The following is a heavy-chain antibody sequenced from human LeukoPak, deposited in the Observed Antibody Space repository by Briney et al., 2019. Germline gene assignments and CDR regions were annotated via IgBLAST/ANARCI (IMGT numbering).Heavy chain of an antibody. V-gene: IGHV1-69*13. Sequence: SVKVSCKASGGTFSSYAISWVRQAPGQGLEWMGGIIPIFGTANYAQKFQVRVTITADESTSTAYMELSSLRSEDTAVYYCARDRSHCSSTSCYYYYGMDVWGKGTTVTVSS. J-gene: IGHJ6*04. CDR1: GGTFSSYA. CDR2: IIPIFGTA. D-gene: IGHD2-2*01. CDR3: ARDRSHCSSTSCYYYYGMDV.